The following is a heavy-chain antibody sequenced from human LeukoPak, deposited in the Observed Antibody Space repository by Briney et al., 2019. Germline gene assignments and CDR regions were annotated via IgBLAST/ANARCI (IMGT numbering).Heavy chain of an antibody. J-gene: IGHJ4*02. D-gene: IGHD3-22*01. CDR1: GFTFSTYG. CDR2: ISASGGST. Sequence: GGSLRLSCAASGFTFSTYGMTWVRQAPGKGLEWVSAISASGGSTYYADSVKGRFTISRDSSKNTLYLQMNSLRAEDTAVHYCAKERVPYYDSSGYSSFDYWGQGTLVTVSS. V-gene: IGHV3-23*01. CDR3: AKERVPYYDSSGYSSFDY.